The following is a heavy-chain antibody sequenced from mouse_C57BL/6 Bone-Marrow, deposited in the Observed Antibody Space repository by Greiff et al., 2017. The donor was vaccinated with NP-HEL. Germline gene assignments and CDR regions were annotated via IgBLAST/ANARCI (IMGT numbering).Heavy chain of an antibody. CDR2: IDPSARYT. CDR1: GNTFNSYW. V-gene: IGHV1-59*01. CDR3: ARPTGIDY. D-gene: IGHD4-1*02. Sequence: QVQLQQPGAELVRPGTSVKLTCKASGNTFNSYWIHWVKQRPGQGLEWIGVIDPSARYTNSNQKFKGKATLTVDTSSSTAYMQLSSLTSEDSAVYYCARPTGIDYWGQGTTLTVSS. J-gene: IGHJ2*01.